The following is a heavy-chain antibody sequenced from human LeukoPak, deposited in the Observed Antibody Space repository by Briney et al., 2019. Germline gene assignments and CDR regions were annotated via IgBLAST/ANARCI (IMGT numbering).Heavy chain of an antibody. J-gene: IGHJ6*02. D-gene: IGHD3-3*01. CDR2: ISGSGGST. V-gene: IGHV3-23*01. CDR1: GFTFSSYA. Sequence: GGSLRLSCAASGFTFSSYAMSWVRQAPGKGLEWVSAISGSGGSTYYADSVKGRFTISRDNSQNTLYLQMNSLRAEDTAVYYCAKGDLSYSYYYGMDVWGQGTTVTVSS. CDR3: AKGDLSYSYYYGMDV.